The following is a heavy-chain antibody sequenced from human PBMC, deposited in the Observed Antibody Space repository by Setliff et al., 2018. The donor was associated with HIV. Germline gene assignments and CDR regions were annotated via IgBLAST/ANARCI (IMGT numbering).Heavy chain of an antibody. Sequence: SVKVSCKASGGNFRFYAFSWVRQAPGQGLEWMGGIIPMFVTANYAQKFQDRVTITTDESTSTAYMGLSSLKSEDTAVYYCAKGSGKITIYYYYMDVWGKGTTVTVSS. CDR1: GGNFRFYA. CDR2: IIPMFVTA. J-gene: IGHJ6*03. V-gene: IGHV1-69*05. CDR3: AKGSGKITIYYYYMDV. D-gene: IGHD3-3*01.